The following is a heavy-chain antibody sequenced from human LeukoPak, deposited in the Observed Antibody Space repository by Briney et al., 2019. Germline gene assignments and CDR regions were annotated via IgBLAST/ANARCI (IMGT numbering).Heavy chain of an antibody. J-gene: IGHJ3*02. CDR3: AKDGGGSKGSFDI. CDR1: GLTFSNYG. D-gene: IGHD6-25*01. V-gene: IGHV3-23*01. Sequence: GGSLTLSCAAAGLTFSNYGMSCVRQAPGKGLEWVSFIRGSGIDKFYEDSVKGRFNSSRKNSKNTLYLQMNSLRAGETAIYYCAKDGGGSKGSFDIWGRGTMVTVSS. CDR2: IRGSGIDK.